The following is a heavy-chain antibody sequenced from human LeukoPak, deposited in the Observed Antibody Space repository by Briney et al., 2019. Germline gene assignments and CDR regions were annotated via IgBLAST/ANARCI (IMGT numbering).Heavy chain of an antibody. CDR2: ISYDGSNK. CDR1: RFTLSRYA. D-gene: IGHD3-22*01. Sequence: PGGSLTLSCAASRFTLSRYAMHWLRQAPGQGVAWVAVISYDGSNKYYADSVKGRFTISRDNSKNTLYLQMNSLRAEDTAVYYCARAYYYDSSGYPVDYWGQGTLVTVSS. CDR3: ARAYYYDSSGYPVDY. V-gene: IGHV3-30-3*01. J-gene: IGHJ4*02.